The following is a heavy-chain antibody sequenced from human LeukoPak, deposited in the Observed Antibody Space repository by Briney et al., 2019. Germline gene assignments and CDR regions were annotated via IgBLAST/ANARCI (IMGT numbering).Heavy chain of an antibody. J-gene: IGHJ4*02. V-gene: IGHV4-39*07. CDR3: ARDSYDSSGYSVN. CDR1: GGSIISSRDY. Sequence: KASETLSLTCTVSGGSIISSRDYWGWIRQPPGKGLEWIGNIFYSGSTYYNPSLKSRVTMSVDTSKNQFSLKLSSVTAADTAVYYCARDSYDSSGYSVNWGQGTLVTVSS. CDR2: IFYSGST. D-gene: IGHD3-22*01.